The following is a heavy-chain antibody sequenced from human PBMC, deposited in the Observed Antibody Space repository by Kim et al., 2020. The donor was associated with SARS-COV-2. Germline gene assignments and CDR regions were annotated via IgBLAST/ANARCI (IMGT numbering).Heavy chain of an antibody. CDR3: ARILPSCGGDCFDY. CDR2: IYTSGST. CDR1: GGSISSGSYY. V-gene: IGHV4-61*02. Sequence: SETLSLTCTVSGGSISSGSYYWSWIRQPAGKGLEWIGRIYTSGSTNYNPSLKSRVTISVDTSKNQFPLKLSSVTAADTAVYYCARILPSCGGDCFDYWGQGTLVTVSS. J-gene: IGHJ4*02. D-gene: IGHD2-21*01.